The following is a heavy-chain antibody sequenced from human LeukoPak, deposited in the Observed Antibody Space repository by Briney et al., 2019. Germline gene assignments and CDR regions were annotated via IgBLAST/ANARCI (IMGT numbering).Heavy chain of an antibody. J-gene: IGHJ3*01. CDR2: INRSGRT. D-gene: IGHD2-2*03. Sequence: TGGSLRLSCAASGFTVSSNYMSWVRQAPGKGLEWVSGINRSGRTYYTDSVKGRFTISRDNSKSTLYLEMNSLRAEDTAVYYCAQGGYFAFDFWGQGTMVTVSS. V-gene: IGHV3-53*01. CDR1: GFTVSSNY. CDR3: AQGGYFAFDF.